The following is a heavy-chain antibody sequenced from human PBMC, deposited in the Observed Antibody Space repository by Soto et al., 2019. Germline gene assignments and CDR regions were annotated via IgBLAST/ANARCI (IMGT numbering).Heavy chain of an antibody. CDR1: GGSFSGYY. CDR2: INHSGST. D-gene: IGHD7-27*01. V-gene: IGHV4-34*01. J-gene: IGHJ6*02. Sequence: SETLSLTCAVYGGSFSGYYWSWIRQPPGKGLEWIGEINHSGSTDYNPSLKSRVTISVDTSKNQFSLKLSFVTAADTAVYYCARGDGLGIRPWIYYGMDVWGQGTTVTVSS. CDR3: ARGDGLGIRPWIYYGMDV.